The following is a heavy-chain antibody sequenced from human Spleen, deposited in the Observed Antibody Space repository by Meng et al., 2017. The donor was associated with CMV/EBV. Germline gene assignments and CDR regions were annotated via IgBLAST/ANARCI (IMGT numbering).Heavy chain of an antibody. J-gene: IGHJ4*02. D-gene: IGHD2-2*01. CDR2: ISYDGSNK. CDR3: ARAGFRTYQVDY. Sequence: CAASGFTFSSYAMHWVRQAPGKGLEWVAVISYDGSNKYYADSVKGRFTISRDNSKNTLYLQMNSLRDEDTAVYYCARAGFRTYQVDYWGQGTLVTVSS. V-gene: IGHV3-30*19. CDR1: GFTFSSYA.